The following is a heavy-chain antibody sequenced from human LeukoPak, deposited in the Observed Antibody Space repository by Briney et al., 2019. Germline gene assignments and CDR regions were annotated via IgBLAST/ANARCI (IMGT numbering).Heavy chain of an antibody. V-gene: IGHV3-11*01. Sequence: GGSLRLSCAASGFKFRDYYMSWIRQAPGKGLEWISYITMSGSVIQYSSSVKGRFTTSRDNARNSLYLQMNSLRADDTAVYYCARGGWSRGWFDPWGQGTLVTASS. CDR3: ARGGWSRGWFDP. CDR2: ITMSGSVI. J-gene: IGHJ5*02. D-gene: IGHD6-19*01. CDR1: GFKFRDYY.